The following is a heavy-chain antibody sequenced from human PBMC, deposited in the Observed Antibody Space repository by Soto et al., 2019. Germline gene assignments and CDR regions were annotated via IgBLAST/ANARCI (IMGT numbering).Heavy chain of an antibody. Sequence: SETLSLTCTVSGGSISSSSYYWGWIRQPPGKGLEWIGSIYYSGSTYYNPSLKSRVTISVDTSKNQFSLKLSSVTAAGTAVYYCARACGGDCYSNAFDIWGQGTMVTVSS. CDR2: IYYSGST. J-gene: IGHJ3*02. CDR1: GGSISSSSYY. CDR3: ARACGGDCYSNAFDI. D-gene: IGHD2-21*02. V-gene: IGHV4-39*07.